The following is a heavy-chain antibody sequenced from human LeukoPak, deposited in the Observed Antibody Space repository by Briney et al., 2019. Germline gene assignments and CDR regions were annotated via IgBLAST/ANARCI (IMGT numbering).Heavy chain of an antibody. J-gene: IGHJ4*02. V-gene: IGHV3-53*01. CDR3: ARYYPAYCGGDCYFDY. CDR1: GVTVSSNY. Sequence: GGSLRLSCAASGVTVSSNYMSWVRQAPGKGLEWVSVIYSGGSTYYADSVKGRFTISRDNSENTLYLQMNSLRAEDTAVYYCARYYPAYCGGDCYFDYWGQGTLVTVSS. CDR2: IYSGGST. D-gene: IGHD2-21*02.